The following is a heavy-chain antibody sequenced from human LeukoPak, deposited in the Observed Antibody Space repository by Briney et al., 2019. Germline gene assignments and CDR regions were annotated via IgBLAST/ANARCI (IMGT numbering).Heavy chain of an antibody. CDR1: GGTFSSYA. V-gene: IGHV1-69*05. D-gene: IGHD6-6*01. CDR3: ARGVAARQVHYHYYYYMDV. CDR2: IIPIFGTA. J-gene: IGHJ6*03. Sequence: SVKVSCKASGGTFSSYAISWVRQAPGQGLEWMGGIIPIFGTANYAQKFQGRVTITTDESTSTAYMELSSLRSEDTAVYYCARGVAARQVHYHYYYYMDVWGKGTTVTVSS.